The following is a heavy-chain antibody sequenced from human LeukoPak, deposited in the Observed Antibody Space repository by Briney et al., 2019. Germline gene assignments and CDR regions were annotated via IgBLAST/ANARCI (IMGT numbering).Heavy chain of an antibody. Sequence: GGSLRLSCAASGFTSSSYAMHWVRQAPGKGLEWVAVISYDGSNKYYADSVKGRFTISRDNSKNTLYLQMNSLRAEDTAVYYCARAGLLYSSSEDDYWGQGTLVTVSS. CDR1: GFTSSSYA. D-gene: IGHD6-13*01. CDR3: ARAGLLYSSSEDDY. J-gene: IGHJ4*02. V-gene: IGHV3-30*04. CDR2: ISYDGSNK.